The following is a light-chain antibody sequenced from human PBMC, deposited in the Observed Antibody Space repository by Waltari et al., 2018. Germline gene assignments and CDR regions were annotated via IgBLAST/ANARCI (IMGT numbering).Light chain of an antibody. V-gene: IGLV1-51*01. Sequence: QSVLTQPPSVSAAPGQKVTISCSGSGSNIGNNFVSWYQQFPGTAPKLLIYDGYSRPAAIPDRFSGSKSGTSAALAITGLQTGDEADYYCGTWDTTLNAGVFGGGTKLTVL. J-gene: IGLJ2*01. CDR2: DGY. CDR3: GTWDTTLNAGV. CDR1: GSNIGNNF.